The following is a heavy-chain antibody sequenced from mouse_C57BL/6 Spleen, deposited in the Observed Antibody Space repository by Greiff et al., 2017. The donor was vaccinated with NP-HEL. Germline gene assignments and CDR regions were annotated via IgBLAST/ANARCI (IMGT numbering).Heavy chain of an antibody. V-gene: IGHV1-69*01. CDR1: GYTFTSYW. CDR2: IDPSDSYT. Sequence: VQLQQPGAELVMPGASVKLSCKASGYTFTSYWMHWVKQRPGQGLEWIGEIDPSDSYTNYNQKFKGKSTLTVDKSSSTAYMQLSSLTSEDSAVYYCARAIYDGYYYAMDYWGQGTSVTVSS. D-gene: IGHD2-3*01. J-gene: IGHJ4*01. CDR3: ARAIYDGYYYAMDY.